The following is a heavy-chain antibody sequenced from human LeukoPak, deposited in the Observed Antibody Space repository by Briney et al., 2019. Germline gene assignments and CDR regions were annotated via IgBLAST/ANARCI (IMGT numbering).Heavy chain of an antibody. CDR2: ISSSGSTI. V-gene: IGHV3-48*03. D-gene: IGHD2-2*01. Sequence: PGGSLRLSCAASGFTFSSYEMNWVRQAPGKGLEWVSYISSSGSTIYYADSVKGRFTISRDNAKNSLYLQMNSLRAEDTAVYYCARDGSKYCSSTSCYHPVREFDYWGQGTLVTVSS. CDR1: GFTFSSYE. J-gene: IGHJ4*02. CDR3: ARDGSKYCSSTSCYHPVREFDY.